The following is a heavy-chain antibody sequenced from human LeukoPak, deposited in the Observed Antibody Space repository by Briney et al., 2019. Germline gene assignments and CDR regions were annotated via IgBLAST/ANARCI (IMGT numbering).Heavy chain of an antibody. V-gene: IGHV1-2*02. CDR2: INPSSGVT. CDR1: GYDFSGRY. J-gene: IGHJ6*04. D-gene: IGHD3-3*02. Sequence: GASVTVSCKASGYDFSGRYIRWVRQAPGQRPGWMGWINPSSGVTSYTQKFQGRVTMTRDTAISTAHMELRRLKPDDTAVYYCAREVLVYGLDVWGNGTTIIVSA. CDR3: AREVLVYGLDV.